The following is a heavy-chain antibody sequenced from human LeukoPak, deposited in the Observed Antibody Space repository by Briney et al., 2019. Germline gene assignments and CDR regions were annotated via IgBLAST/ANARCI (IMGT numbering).Heavy chain of an antibody. CDR1: GGTFSSYA. V-gene: IGHV1-18*01. J-gene: IGHJ5*02. D-gene: IGHD6-19*01. CDR2: ISAYNGNT. Sequence: ASVKVSCKASGGTFSSYAISWVRQAPGQGLEWMGWISAYNGNTNYAQKLQGRVTMTTDTSTSTAYMELRSLRSDDTAVYYCARAAVAGTVYWFDPWGQGTLVTVSS. CDR3: ARAAVAGTVYWFDP.